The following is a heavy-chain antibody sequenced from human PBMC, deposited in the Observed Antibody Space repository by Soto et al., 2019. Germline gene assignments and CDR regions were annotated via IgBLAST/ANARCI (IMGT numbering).Heavy chain of an antibody. CDR3: ARGWVAARVYYYGMDV. D-gene: IGHD6-6*01. J-gene: IGHJ6*02. CDR2: IIPILGTA. V-gene: IGHV1-69*13. Sequence: SVKVSCKASGGTFSSYAISWVRQAPGQGLEWMGGIIPILGTANYAQKFQGRVTITADESTSTAYMELSSLRSEDTAVYYCARGWVAARVYYYGMDVWGQGTTVTVSS. CDR1: GGTFSSYA.